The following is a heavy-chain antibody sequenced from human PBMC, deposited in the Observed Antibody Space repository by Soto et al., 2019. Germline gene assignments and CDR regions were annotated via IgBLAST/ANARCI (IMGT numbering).Heavy chain of an antibody. V-gene: IGHV3-30*18. D-gene: IGHD1-20*01. CDR3: AKPSYIRAWQITETPLDY. Sequence: QPGGSLRLSCAASGFIFSSYGMHWVRQAPGKGLEWVAFISYDEGKKYYSDSVKGRFTISRDISKSTLYLQMNSLRAEDTAVYYCAKPSYIRAWQITETPLDYWGQGALVTVSS. J-gene: IGHJ4*02. CDR1: GFIFSSYG. CDR2: ISYDEGKK.